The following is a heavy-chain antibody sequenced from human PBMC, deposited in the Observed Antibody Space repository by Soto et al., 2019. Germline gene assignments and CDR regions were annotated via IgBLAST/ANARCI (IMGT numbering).Heavy chain of an antibody. J-gene: IGHJ1*01. Sequence: QVQLVQSGAEVKKPGASVKVSCTASGYTFTSHDINWMRQTTGQGLEWMGWMNPNSGHTNYAQNFQGRVTMTRDTSISTAYMELTNLRSEDSAIYYCASDMSTTWGQGTLVTVSS. CDR1: GYTFTSHD. CDR3: ASDMSTT. V-gene: IGHV1-8*01. CDR2: MNPNSGHT. D-gene: IGHD2-2*01.